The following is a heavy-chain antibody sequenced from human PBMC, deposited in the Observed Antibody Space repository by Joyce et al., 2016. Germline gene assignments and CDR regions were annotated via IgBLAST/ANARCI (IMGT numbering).Heavy chain of an antibody. CDR3: ARDQVRGSIDSAFEY. CDR2: ISPLLGAP. V-gene: IGHV1-69*01. D-gene: IGHD3-10*01. CDR1: GGNFRSYA. J-gene: IGHJ4*02. Sequence: QVHLVQSGAEVTRPGSSVKLCCKTSGGNFRSYALNWVRQAPGQGLEWRGGISPLLGAPSYAQKFQGRDTLTADDSTATVYMQLGSLTSADTAVYYCARDQVRGSIDSAFEYWGQGALVTVSS.